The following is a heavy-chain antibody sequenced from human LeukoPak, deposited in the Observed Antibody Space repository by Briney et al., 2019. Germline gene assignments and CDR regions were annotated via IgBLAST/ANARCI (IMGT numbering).Heavy chain of an antibody. CDR1: GFTFSSYE. CDR3: ARVITYGAFDFSGMDV. CDR2: ISSSGSTI. V-gene: IGHV3-48*03. J-gene: IGHJ6*03. Sequence: PGGSLRLSCAASGFTFSSYEMNWVRQAPGKGLEWVSYISSSGSTIYYADSVKGRFTISRDNAKNSLYLQMNSLRAEDSAVYYCARVITYGAFDFSGMDVWGKGTTVTVSS. D-gene: IGHD5-12*01.